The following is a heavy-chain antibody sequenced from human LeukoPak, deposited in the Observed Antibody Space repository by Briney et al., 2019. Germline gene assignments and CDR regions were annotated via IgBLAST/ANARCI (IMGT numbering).Heavy chain of an antibody. CDR1: GFTSSSYW. CDR3: ARDPHYGDYDGWFDP. CDR2: IKQDGSEK. D-gene: IGHD4-17*01. Sequence: PGGSLRLSCAASGFTSSSYWMSWVRQAPGKGLEWVANIKQDGSEKYYVDSVKGRFTISRDNAKNSLYLQMNSLRAEDTAVYYCARDPHYGDYDGWFDPWGQGTLVTVSS. J-gene: IGHJ5*02. V-gene: IGHV3-7*01.